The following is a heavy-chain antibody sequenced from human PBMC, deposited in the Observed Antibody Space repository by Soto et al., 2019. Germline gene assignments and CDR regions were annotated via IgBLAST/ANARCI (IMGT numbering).Heavy chain of an antibody. CDR1: GFTFSSYG. CDR2: ISYDGSNK. Sequence: AGGSLRLSCAASGFTFSSYGMHWVRQAPGKGLEWVAVISYDGSNKYYADSVKGRFTISRDNSKNTLYLQMNSLRAEDTAVYYCAKDRATTVNTTSGDFDYWGQGTLVTVSS. CDR3: AKDRATTVNTTSGDFDY. V-gene: IGHV3-30*18. D-gene: IGHD4-17*01. J-gene: IGHJ4*02.